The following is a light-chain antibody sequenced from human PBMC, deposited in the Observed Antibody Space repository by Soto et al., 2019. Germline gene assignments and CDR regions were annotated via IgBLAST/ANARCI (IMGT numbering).Light chain of an antibody. V-gene: IGKV4-1*01. CDR2: WAS. CDR3: QQYHSDPIT. CDR1: QCVLSNNNNY. Sequence: DFVMTQSPDSLPASLCEGATIKYRSSQCVLSNNNNYLAWFQQKTGQTPRLLIYWASTRGSGVPDRFSGSGSGTDFTLTISKVEAEDVKIYYCQQYHSDPITFGQGTRLEIK. J-gene: IGKJ5*01.